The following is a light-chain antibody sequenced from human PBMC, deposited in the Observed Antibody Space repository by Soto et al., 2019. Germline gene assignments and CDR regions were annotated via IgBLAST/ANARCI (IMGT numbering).Light chain of an antibody. CDR2: AAS. J-gene: IGKJ4*01. V-gene: IGKV1-12*01. CDR1: QGISNW. CDR3: QQTTTFPLT. Sequence: DIQMTQSPSSVSASVGDRVTITCRASQGISNWLAWYQQQPGKAPKLLIYAASSLQSGVPSRFSGGGSGTHFTLIISSLQPEDFATYYCQQTTTFPLTFGGGTKVEIK.